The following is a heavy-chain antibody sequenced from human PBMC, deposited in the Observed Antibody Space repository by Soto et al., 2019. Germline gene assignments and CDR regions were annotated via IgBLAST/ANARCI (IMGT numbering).Heavy chain of an antibody. J-gene: IGHJ4*02. CDR2: ISHDGKIK. CDR1: GFTFSSFA. D-gene: IGHD3-10*01. Sequence: QVRLVESGGGVVQPGRSLRLSCAASGFTFSSFALHWVRQAPGKGLEWVAVISHDGKIKYYADFVRGRSTISRDNSKNTLYLQVGRLRPDDTAVYYCARDTLWFGELSRQGFDFWGQGTLLSVSS. V-gene: IGHV3-30*04. CDR3: ARDTLWFGELSRQGFDF.